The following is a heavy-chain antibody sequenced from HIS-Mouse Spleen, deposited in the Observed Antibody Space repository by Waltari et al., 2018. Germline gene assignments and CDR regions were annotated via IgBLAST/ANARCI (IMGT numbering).Heavy chain of an antibody. CDR2: IKSKPDGGTT. V-gene: IGHV3-15*01. J-gene: IGHJ4*02. CDR3: TTFSGRSGYDN. D-gene: IGHD5-12*01. Sequence: EVQLVESGGGLVKPGGSLRLSCAASGFTFSNAWMSWVRQAPGKGLEWIGRIKSKPDGGTTDYAAPVKGSFTISRDASKNTLYLQMNSLKTEDTAVYYCTTFSGRSGYDNWGQGALVTVSS. CDR1: GFTFSNAW.